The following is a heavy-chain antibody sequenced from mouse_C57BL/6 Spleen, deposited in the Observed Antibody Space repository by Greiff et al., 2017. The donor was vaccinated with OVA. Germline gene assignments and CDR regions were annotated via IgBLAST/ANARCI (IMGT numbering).Heavy chain of an antibody. D-gene: IGHD1-1*01. CDR1: GYTFTSYG. Sequence: QVQLQQSGAELARPGASVKLSCKASGYTFTSYGISWVKQRTGQGLEWIGEIYPRSGNTYYNEKFKGKATLTADKSSSTAYRELRSLTSEDSAVYFCAREESSPYAMDYWGKGTAVTVSS. CDR2: IYPRSGNT. V-gene: IGHV1-81*01. CDR3: AREESSPYAMDY. J-gene: IGHJ4*01.